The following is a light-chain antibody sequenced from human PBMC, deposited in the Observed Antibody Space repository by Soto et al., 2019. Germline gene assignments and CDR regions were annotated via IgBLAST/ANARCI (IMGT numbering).Light chain of an antibody. CDR1: SSDVGGYNY. Sequence: QSALTQPRSVSGSPGQSVTISCAGTSSDVGGYNYVSWCQQYPGKAPKLMISDVSKRPSGVPDRFSGSKSGNTASLTISGLQAEDEADYYCCSYAGTYTPVVFGGGTQLTVL. CDR3: CSYAGTYTPVV. J-gene: IGLJ2*01. CDR2: DVS. V-gene: IGLV2-11*01.